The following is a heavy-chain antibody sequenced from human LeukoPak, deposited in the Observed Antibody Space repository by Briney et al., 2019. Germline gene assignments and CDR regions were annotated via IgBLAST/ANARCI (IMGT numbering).Heavy chain of an antibody. D-gene: IGHD6-6*01. CDR3: ATLGGEQLAFFDY. V-gene: IGHV1-46*01. CDR1: GYTFTSYY. Sequence: ASVKVSCKAPGYTFTSYYMHWVRQAPGQGLEWMGIINPSGGSTSYAQKFQGRVTMTRDTSTSTVYMELSSLRSEDTAVYYCATLGGEQLAFFDYWGQGTLVTVSS. J-gene: IGHJ4*02. CDR2: INPSGGST.